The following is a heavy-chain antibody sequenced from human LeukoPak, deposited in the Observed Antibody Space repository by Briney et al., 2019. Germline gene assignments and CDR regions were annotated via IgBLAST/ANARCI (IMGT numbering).Heavy chain of an antibody. V-gene: IGHV4-39*07. CDR3: ATLGNGRTFDN. CDR2: IYYSGAT. Sequence: PSETLSLTRTVSGGSISSSNYYWGCIRQPPGKGLEWIGSIYYSGATFYNPSLKSRVTISVDTSKNQFSLKLSSVTAADTAVYYCATLGNGRTFDNWGQGTLVTVSS. J-gene: IGHJ4*02. D-gene: IGHD1-26*01. CDR1: GGSISSSNYY.